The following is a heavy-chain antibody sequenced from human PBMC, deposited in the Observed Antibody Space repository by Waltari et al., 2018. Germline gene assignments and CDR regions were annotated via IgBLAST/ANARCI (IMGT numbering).Heavy chain of an antibody. V-gene: IGHV1-69*12. CDR1: GGTFSSYA. J-gene: IGHJ6*03. CDR2: IIPIFGTA. Sequence: QVQLVQSGAEVKKPGSSVKVSCKASGGTFSSYAISWVRQAPGQGLEWMGGIIPIFGTANYAQKFQGRVTITADESTSTAYMELSSLRSEDTAVYYCARGYDFWSGYHDAFYGSYYYYMDVWGKGTTVTISS. CDR3: ARGYDFWSGYHDAFYGSYYYYMDV. D-gene: IGHD3-3*01.